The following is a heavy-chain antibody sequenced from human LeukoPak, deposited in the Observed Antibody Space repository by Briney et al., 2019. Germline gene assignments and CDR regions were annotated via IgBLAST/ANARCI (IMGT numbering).Heavy chain of an antibody. D-gene: IGHD3-22*01. CDR3: ARGERNYYGSSGYLVY. CDR1: GFTVSSNY. V-gene: IGHV3-53*01. Sequence: GGSLRLSCAASGFTVSSNYMSWVRQAPGKGLEWVSVIYSGGSTYYADSVKGRFTISRDNSKNTLYPQMNSLRAEDTAVYYCARGERNYYGSSGYLVYWGQGTLVTVSS. CDR2: IYSGGST. J-gene: IGHJ4*02.